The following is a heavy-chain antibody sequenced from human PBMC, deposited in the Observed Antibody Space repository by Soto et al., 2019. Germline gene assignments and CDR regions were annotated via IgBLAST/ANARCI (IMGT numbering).Heavy chain of an antibody. Sequence: QVPLVESGGGLVKPGGSLRLSCAASGFTFSDYYMSWIRQAPGKGLEWVSHIRSSGRTIYYADSVKGRFTISRDNAKNSLDLQMKSLGAEDTAVHYCARVGPPSDYWGQGTEVTVSS. CDR1: GFTFSDYY. CDR2: IRSSGRTI. J-gene: IGHJ4*02. V-gene: IGHV3-11*01. CDR3: ARVGPPSDY.